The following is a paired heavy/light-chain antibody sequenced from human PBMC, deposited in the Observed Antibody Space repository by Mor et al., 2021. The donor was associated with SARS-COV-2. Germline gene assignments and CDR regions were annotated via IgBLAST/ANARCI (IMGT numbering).Light chain of an antibody. Sequence: QSALTQPASVSGSPGQSITISCTGTSSDVGGYKYVSWYQQHPGKAPKVMIYEVSNRPLGVSNRFSGSKSGNTASLIISGLQAEDEADYYCNSYTNSSTWVFGGGTKLTVL. CDR3: NSYTNSSTWV. CDR2: EVS. V-gene: IGLV2-14*01. J-gene: IGLJ3*02. CDR1: SSDVGGYKY.
Heavy chain of an antibody. Sequence: QVQLVESGGGLVKPGGSLRLSCAASGFTFSAYYMSWMRQAPGKGLEWVSYISRSDTHIYYADSVKGRFTISRDNAKNSLYLQMNSLRAEDTAVYYCARGQRGDSATYYYGMDVWGQGTTVTVSS. CDR1: GFTFSAYY. CDR3: ARGQRGDSATYYYGMDV. D-gene: IGHD5-12*01. V-gene: IGHV3-11*01. CDR2: ISRSDTHI. J-gene: IGHJ6*02.